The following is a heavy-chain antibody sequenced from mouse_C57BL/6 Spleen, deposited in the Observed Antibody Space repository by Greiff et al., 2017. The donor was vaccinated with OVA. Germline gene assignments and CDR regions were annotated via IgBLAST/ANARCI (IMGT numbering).Heavy chain of an antibody. CDR3: ARRRDGYYAWFAY. CDR2: ISGGGGNT. CDR1: GFTFSSYT. J-gene: IGHJ3*01. D-gene: IGHD2-3*01. V-gene: IGHV5-9*01. Sequence: EVQLVESGGGLVKPGGSLKLSCAASGFTFSSYTMSWVRQTPEKRLEWVATISGGGGNTYYPDSVKGRFTISRDNAKNTLYLQMSSLRSEDTALYYCARRRDGYYAWFAYWGQGTLVTVSA.